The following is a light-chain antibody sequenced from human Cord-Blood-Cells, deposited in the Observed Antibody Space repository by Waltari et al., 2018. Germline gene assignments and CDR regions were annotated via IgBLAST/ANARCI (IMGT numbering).Light chain of an antibody. J-gene: IGLJ2*01. Sequence: QSVLTQPPPVTGAPGQRVTIPCPGSSSHIGSGYDVHWYQQLPGTAPKPLIYGNSNRPSGVPDRFSGSKSGTSASLAITGLQAEDEADYYCQSYDSSLSGSVFGGGTKLTVL. CDR1: SSHIGSGYD. CDR2: GNS. V-gene: IGLV1-40*01. CDR3: QSYDSSLSGSV.